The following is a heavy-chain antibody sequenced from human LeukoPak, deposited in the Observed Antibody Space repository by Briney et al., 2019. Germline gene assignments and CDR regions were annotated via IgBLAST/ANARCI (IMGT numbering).Heavy chain of an antibody. CDR2: ISSTSTYT. CDR1: GFPFTSGFTFSDYY. V-gene: IGHV3-11*06. D-gene: IGHD2-8*02. Sequence: GGSLRLSCAASGFPFTSGFTFSDYYMSWIRPAPGKGLEWVSYISSTSTYTNYADSVKGRFTISRDNANNSVYLQMNGLRADDTAIYYCARGGTGAFDYWGQGTLVTVSS. CDR3: ARGGTGAFDY. J-gene: IGHJ4*02.